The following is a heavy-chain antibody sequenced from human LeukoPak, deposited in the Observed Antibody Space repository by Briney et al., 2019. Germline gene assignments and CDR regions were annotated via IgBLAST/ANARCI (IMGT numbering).Heavy chain of an antibody. CDR3: ARDPTPDYGMDV. V-gene: IGHV4-39*07. Sequence: PSETLSLTCTVSGGSISSSSYYWGWIRQPPGKGLEWIGSIYYSGSTYYNPSLKSRVTISVDTSKNQFSLKLSSVTAADTAVYYCARDPTPDYGMDVWGQGTTVTVSS. CDR2: IYYSGST. CDR1: GGSISSSSYY. J-gene: IGHJ6*02.